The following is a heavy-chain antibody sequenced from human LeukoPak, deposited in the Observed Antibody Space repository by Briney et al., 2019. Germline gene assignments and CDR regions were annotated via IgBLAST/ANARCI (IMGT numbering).Heavy chain of an antibody. CDR1: GGSIRSGGYY. D-gene: IGHD2-15*01. CDR2: IYYSGSP. Sequence: PSDTLSLTCTVSGGSIRSGGYYWSSIRQHPAKGLEWIGYIYYSGSPYYNPSLKSRVTISVDTSKNQFSLKLSSVTAEDTAVYYCASQGGSGNYWGQGTLVSVSS. CDR3: ASQGGSGNY. J-gene: IGHJ4*02. V-gene: IGHV4-31*03.